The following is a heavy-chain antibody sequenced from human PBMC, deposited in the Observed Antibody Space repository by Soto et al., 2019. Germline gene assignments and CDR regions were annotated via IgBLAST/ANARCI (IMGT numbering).Heavy chain of an antibody. V-gene: IGHV4-31*03. CDR2: IYYSGST. D-gene: IGHD2-2*01. J-gene: IGHJ4*02. CDR3: ARVPYSYCSSTSCYPTGFDS. Sequence: ASETLSLTCTVSGGSISSGGYYWSWIRQHPGKGLEWIGYIYYSGSTYYNPSLKSRVTISVDTSKNQFSLKLSSVTAADTAVYYCARVPYSYCSSTSCYPTGFDSWGQGALVTVSS. CDR1: GGSISSGGYY.